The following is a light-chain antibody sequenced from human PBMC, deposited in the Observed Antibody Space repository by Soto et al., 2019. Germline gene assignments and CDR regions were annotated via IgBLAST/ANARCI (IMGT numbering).Light chain of an antibody. V-gene: IGKV1-9*01. Sequence: DIQLTQSPSFLSASVGDRVTITCRASQGIGSYLAWYQQKPGRAPDLLIFSASSLQRGAPSRFSGSGSDTEFTLTITSLQPEDFATYYCQQLSDYPRTFGQGIKLEIK. J-gene: IGKJ2*01. CDR3: QQLSDYPRT. CDR2: SAS. CDR1: QGIGSY.